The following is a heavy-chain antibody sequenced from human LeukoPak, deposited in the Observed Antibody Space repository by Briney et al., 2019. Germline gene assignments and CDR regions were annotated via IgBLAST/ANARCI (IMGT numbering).Heavy chain of an antibody. Sequence: GGSLRLSCAASGFTFSDSYMTWVRQAPGKGVEWVAYISGSGHDINYSDSVKGRFTISRDNAKNTLFLQMNSLKTEDTAIYYCTADLPTLLCQIDYWGQGTLVTVSS. CDR3: TADLPTLLCQIDY. CDR1: GFTFSDSY. CDR2: ISGSGHDI. J-gene: IGHJ4*02. V-gene: IGHV3-11*01. D-gene: IGHD2-21*01.